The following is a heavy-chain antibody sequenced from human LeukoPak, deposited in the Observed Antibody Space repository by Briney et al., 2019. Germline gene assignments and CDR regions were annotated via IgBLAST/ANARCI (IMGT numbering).Heavy chain of an antibody. D-gene: IGHD1-7*01. Sequence: ASVKVSCKASGYTFTRYYLHWVRQAPGQGLERMGIVNPSSGSTHYAQKFQGTVTMTRDTSTSTVYMELTSLRSEDTAVYYCARGSEELQYYFDYWGQGTLVTVSS. V-gene: IGHV1-46*01. CDR3: ARGSEELQYYFDY. CDR1: GYTFTRYY. J-gene: IGHJ4*02. CDR2: VNPSSGST.